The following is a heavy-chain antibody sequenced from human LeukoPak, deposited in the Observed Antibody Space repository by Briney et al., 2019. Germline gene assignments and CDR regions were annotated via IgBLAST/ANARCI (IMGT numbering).Heavy chain of an antibody. J-gene: IGHJ4*02. CDR3: ARHPNLDY. Sequence: GAPVKVSCKASGYTFSDYYIHWVRQAPGQGLEWMGWINPNSGSTSYAQKFQDRVTLTRDTSISTVYMELSRLRSDDTAVYYCARHPNLDYWGQGTLVIVSS. CDR2: INPNSGST. CDR1: GYTFSDYY. V-gene: IGHV1-2*02.